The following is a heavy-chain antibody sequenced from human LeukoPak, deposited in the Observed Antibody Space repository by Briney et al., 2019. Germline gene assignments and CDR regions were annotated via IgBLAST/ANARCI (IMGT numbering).Heavy chain of an antibody. CDR2: ISDDGSNK. J-gene: IGHJ4*02. V-gene: IGHV3-30*18. Sequence: GGSLRLSCAASGFTFSNYAMHWVRQAPGKGLEWVAVISDDGSNKYYGDSVKGRFTISRDNSKNTVYLQMNSLRAEDTAVYYCAKDRYSSGRYSDFDYWGQGTLVTVSS. CDR1: GFTFSNYA. CDR3: AKDRYSSGRYSDFDY. D-gene: IGHD6-19*01.